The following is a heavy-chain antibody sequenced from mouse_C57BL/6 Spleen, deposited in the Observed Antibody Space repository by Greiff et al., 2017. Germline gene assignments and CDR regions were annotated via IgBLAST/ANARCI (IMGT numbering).Heavy chain of an antibody. D-gene: IGHD2-2*01. CDR2: IDPSDSET. CDR1: GYTFTSYW. V-gene: IGHV1-52*01. CDR3: ARGGYGYDRGMDY. Sequence: VQLQQPGAELVRPGSSVKLSCKASGYTFTSYWMHWVTQRPIQGLEWIGNIDPSDSETHYNQKFKDKATLTVDKSSSTAYMQLSSLTSEDSAVYYCARGGYGYDRGMDYWGQGTSVTVSS. J-gene: IGHJ4*01.